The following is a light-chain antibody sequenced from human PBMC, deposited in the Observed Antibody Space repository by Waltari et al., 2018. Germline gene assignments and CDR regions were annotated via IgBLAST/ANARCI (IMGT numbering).Light chain of an antibody. J-gene: IGKJ1*01. Sequence: DIVMTQSPLSLSVTPGEPASISCRSSQSLLHSSGNTFLDWYLQKPGQSPQLLIYLISNRSSGVPDRFSGSGSGTDFTLKISRVEAEDVGVYFFMQARQTPWTFGQWTKVEIK. CDR3: MQARQTPWT. CDR1: QSLLHSSGNTF. V-gene: IGKV2-28*01. CDR2: LIS.